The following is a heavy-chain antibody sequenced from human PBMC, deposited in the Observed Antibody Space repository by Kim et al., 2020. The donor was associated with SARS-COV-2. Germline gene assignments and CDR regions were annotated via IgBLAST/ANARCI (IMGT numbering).Heavy chain of an antibody. CDR1: GFDFSVSA. D-gene: IGHD5-12*01. J-gene: IGHJ5*02. V-gene: IGHV3-73*01. CDR3: TSGYRSP. Sequence: GGSLRLSCAASGFDFSVSAMDWVRQASGKGLEWVGRIRRKLANYATVYPESVKGRFIVSRDDSKNTVYLKMNSLKIEDTAKYDCTSGYRSPWGQGTQVTVSP. CDR2: IRRKLANYAT.